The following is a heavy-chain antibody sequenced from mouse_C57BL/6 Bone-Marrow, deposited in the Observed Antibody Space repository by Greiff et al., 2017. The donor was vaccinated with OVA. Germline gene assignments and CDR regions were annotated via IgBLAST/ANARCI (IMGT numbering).Heavy chain of an antibody. J-gene: IGHJ3*01. CDR2: IWSGGST. V-gene: IGHV2-5*01. CDR3: ATYEYDSWFAY. CDR1: GFSLTCYG. Sequence: QVHVKQSGPGLVQPSQSLSITCTVSGFSLTCYGVHWVRQSPGKGLEWLGVIWSGGSTDYNAAFMSRLSITNDTTKSQVFFIMNSRQADDTAIYYCATYEYDSWFAYWGQGTLVTVSA. D-gene: IGHD2-4*01.